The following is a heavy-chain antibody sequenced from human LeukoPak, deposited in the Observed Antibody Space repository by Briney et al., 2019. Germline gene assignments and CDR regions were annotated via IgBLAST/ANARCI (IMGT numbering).Heavy chain of an antibody. Sequence: SETLSLTCAVYGGSFSGYYWSWLRQPPGKGLEWIGEINHSESTNYNPSLKSRATISVDTSKNQFSLELSSVTAAETAVYYCARVGEQLVRYYYYYMDVWGKGTTVTVS. V-gene: IGHV4-34*01. D-gene: IGHD6-6*01. J-gene: IGHJ6*03. CDR1: GGSFSGYY. CDR2: INHSEST. CDR3: ARVGEQLVRYYYYYMDV.